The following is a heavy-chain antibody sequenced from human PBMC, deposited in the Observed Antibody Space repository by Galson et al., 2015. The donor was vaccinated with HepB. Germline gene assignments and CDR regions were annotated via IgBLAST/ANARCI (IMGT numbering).Heavy chain of an antibody. D-gene: IGHD6-6*01. CDR2: ISHDGNT. CDR1: GDSISGRSW. J-gene: IGHJ5*02. CDR3: ARLASIAPRLDP. Sequence: ETLSLTCVVSGDSISGRSWWSWVRQPPGKGLGWIGEISHDGNTKYNPSLKSRVTLSVDNSKNQFSLRLTSVTAADTAVYYCARLASIAPRLDPWGLGTLVIVSA. V-gene: IGHV4/OR15-8*02.